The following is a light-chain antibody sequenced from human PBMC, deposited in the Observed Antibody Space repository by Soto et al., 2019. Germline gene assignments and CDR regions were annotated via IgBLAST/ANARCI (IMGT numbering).Light chain of an antibody. Sequence: EIVLTQSPGTLSLSPGERATLSCRASQRVSSSYLAWYQQKPGQAPRLLIYGASSRPTGIPDRFSGSGSGTDFTLTISRLEPEDFAVYFCQRYGSCPRFTFVQGTKVDIK. CDR3: QRYGSCPRFT. J-gene: IGKJ2*01. CDR2: GAS. CDR1: QRVSSSY. V-gene: IGKV3-20*01.